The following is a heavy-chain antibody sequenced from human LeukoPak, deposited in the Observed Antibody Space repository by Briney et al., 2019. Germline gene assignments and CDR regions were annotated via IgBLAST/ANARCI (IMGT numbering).Heavy chain of an antibody. D-gene: IGHD2-15*01. Sequence: PGGSLRLSCAASGFTFSSYSMNWVRQAPGKGLEWVSSISSSSSYIYYADSVKGRFTISRDNAKNSLYLQMSSLSAEDTAVYYCARLYCSGGSCYFFDYWGQGTLVTVSS. V-gene: IGHV3-21*01. J-gene: IGHJ4*02. CDR1: GFTFSSYS. CDR3: ARLYCSGGSCYFFDY. CDR2: ISSSSSYI.